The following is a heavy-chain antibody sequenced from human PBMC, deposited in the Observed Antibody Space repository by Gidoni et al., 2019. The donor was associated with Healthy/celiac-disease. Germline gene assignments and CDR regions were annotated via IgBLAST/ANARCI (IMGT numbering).Heavy chain of an antibody. CDR2: ISSSGSTI. D-gene: IGHD3-22*01. CDR3: ARDLRNYYDSARSHYFDY. J-gene: IGHJ4*02. Sequence: EVELVESGGGLVQPGRSLRLSCSASGFTFSSYEMNWVRQAPGKGLEWVSYISSSGSTIYYADSVKGRFTISRDNAKNSLYLQMNSLRAEDTAVYYCARDLRNYYDSARSHYFDYWGQGTLVTVSS. V-gene: IGHV3-48*03. CDR1: GFTFSSYE.